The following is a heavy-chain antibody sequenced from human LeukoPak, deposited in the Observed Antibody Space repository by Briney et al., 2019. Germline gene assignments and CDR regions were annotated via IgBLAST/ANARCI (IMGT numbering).Heavy chain of an antibody. J-gene: IGHJ4*02. CDR2: FYYSGST. CDR1: GGSISSYY. CDR3: ARALYYYDSSGYYYFDY. V-gene: IGHV4-59*01. D-gene: IGHD3-22*01. Sequence: SETLSLTCTVSGGSISSYYWSWIRQPPGKGLEGIGYFYYSGSTNYNPSLKSRVTISVDTSKNQFSLKLSSVTAADTAVYYCARALYYYDSSGYYYFDYWGQGTLVTVSS.